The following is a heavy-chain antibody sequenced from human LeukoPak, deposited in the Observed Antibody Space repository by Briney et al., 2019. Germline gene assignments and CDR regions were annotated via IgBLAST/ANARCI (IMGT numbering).Heavy chain of an antibody. D-gene: IGHD6-13*01. CDR2: IYTSGST. CDR1: GGSISSYY. V-gene: IGHV4-4*07. CDR3: ARGGGSSSWPYYYYYYMDV. J-gene: IGHJ6*03. Sequence: SETLSLTCTVSGGSISSYYWSWIRQPAGKGLEWIGRIYTSGSTNYNPSLKSRVTMSVDTSKNQFSLKLSSVTAADTAVCYCARGGGSSSWPYYYYYYMDVWGKGTTVTISS.